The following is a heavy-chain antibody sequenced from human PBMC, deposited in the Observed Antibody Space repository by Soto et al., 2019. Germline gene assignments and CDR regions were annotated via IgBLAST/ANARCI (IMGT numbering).Heavy chain of an antibody. CDR3: ARDIVVVPAATRRNWFDP. D-gene: IGHD2-2*01. CDR1: GYTFSTSG. Sequence: ASVKVSCKTSGYTFSTSGISWVRQAPGQGLEWVGWIRPDNGNRKSAQRLQGRVTLTTDTSASTAYMELRSLRSDDTAVYYCARDIVVVPAATRRNWFDPWGQGTLVTVSS. V-gene: IGHV1-18*01. CDR2: IRPDNGNR. J-gene: IGHJ5*02.